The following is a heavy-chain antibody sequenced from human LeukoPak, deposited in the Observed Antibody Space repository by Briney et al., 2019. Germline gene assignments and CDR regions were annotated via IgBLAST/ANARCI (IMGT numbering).Heavy chain of an antibody. CDR2: INGGNGYT. CDR1: GYTFTSYA. D-gene: IGHD3-9*01. V-gene: IGHV1-3*01. J-gene: IGHJ5*02. Sequence: GASVKVSCKDSGYTFTSYAMHWVRQAPGQRLEWMGWINGGNGYTKYSQKFQGRVTITRDTSARTVYMELSSLRSEDTAVYYCASGNYDILTDYLDWFDPWGQGTLVTVSS. CDR3: ASGNYDILTDYLDWFDP.